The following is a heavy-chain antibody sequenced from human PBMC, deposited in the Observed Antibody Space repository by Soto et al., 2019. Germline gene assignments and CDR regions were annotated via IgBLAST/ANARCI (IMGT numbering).Heavy chain of an antibody. CDR2: IYDSGST. CDR3: ATYRKFFQI. V-gene: IGHV4-30-2*01. J-gene: IGHJ3*02. CDR1: GDSISRGGYS. Sequence: SETLSLTCTVSGDSISRGGYSWTWIRQPPGKALEWIGNIYDSGSTYYNSSLKSRVTISVDRSRNHFFLNLTSVTAADTAVYYCATYRKFFQIWGQGTKVTVSS.